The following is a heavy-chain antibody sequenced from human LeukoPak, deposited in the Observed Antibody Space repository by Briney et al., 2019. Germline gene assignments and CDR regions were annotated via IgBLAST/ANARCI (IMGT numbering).Heavy chain of an antibody. CDR3: AKNGLRFLQWLSSFDY. V-gene: IGHV3-23*01. J-gene: IGHJ4*02. D-gene: IGHD3-3*01. Sequence: GGSLRLSCAASGFTFSSYAMSWVRQAPGKGLEWVSDISGSGGSTYYPGSVKDRFTISRDNSINTLYLQMNSLRAEDTAVYYCAKNGLRFLQWLSSFDYWGQGTLVTVSS. CDR1: GFTFSSYA. CDR2: ISGSGGST.